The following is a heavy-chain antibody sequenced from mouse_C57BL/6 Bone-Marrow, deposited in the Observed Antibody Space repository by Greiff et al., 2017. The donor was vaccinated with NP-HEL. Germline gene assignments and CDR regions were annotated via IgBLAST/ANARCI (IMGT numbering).Heavy chain of an antibody. CDR2: ICSGGST. J-gene: IGHJ2*01. Sequence: QVQLKQSGPGLVQPSQSLSITCTVSGFSFTSYGVHWVRQSPGKGLEWLGVICSGGSTDYNAAFISRLSISKDNSKNQVFFKMNSRQTDDKSIYYCARMLYSNVYFDYWCQGNTLTVTA. D-gene: IGHD2-5*01. CDR1: GFSFTSYG. CDR3: ARMLYSNVYFDY. V-gene: IGHV2-2*01.